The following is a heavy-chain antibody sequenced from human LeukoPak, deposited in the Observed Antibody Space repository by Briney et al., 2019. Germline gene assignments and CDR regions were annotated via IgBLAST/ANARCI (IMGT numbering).Heavy chain of an antibody. D-gene: IGHD1-26*01. V-gene: IGHV1-24*01. CDR1: GYTLTSYY. CDR3: ATEARDYSGSYYAFDY. J-gene: IGHJ4*02. Sequence: ASVKVSCKASGYTLTSYYMHWVRQAPGKGLEWMGGFDPEDGETIYAQKFQGRVTMTEDTSTDTAYMELSSLRSEDTAVYYCATEARDYSGSYYAFDYWGQGTLVTVSS. CDR2: FDPEDGET.